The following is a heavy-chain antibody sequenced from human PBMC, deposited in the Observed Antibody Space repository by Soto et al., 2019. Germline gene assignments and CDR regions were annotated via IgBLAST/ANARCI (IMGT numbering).Heavy chain of an antibody. D-gene: IGHD4-17*01. V-gene: IGHV4-34*01. CDR3: ERDSTVTTYYYYYYGMDG. J-gene: IGHJ6*02. CDR2: INHSGST. CDR1: GGSFSGYY. Sequence: SETLSLTCAVYGGSFSGYYWGWIRQPPGKGLEWIGEINHSGSTNYNPSLKSRVTISVDTSKNQFSLKLSSVTAADTAVYYCERDSTVTTYYYYYYGMDGWGQGTTVT.